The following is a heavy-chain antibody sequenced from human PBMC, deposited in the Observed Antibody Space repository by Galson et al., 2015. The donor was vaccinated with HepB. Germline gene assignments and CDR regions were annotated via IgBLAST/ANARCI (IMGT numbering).Heavy chain of an antibody. CDR2: IIPIFGTA. D-gene: IGHD2-2*01. V-gene: IGHV1-69*06. CDR1: GGTFSSYA. Sequence: SVKVSCKASGGTFSSYAISWVRQAPGQGLEWMGGIIPIFGTANYAQKFQGRVTITADKSTSTAYMELSSLRSEDTAVYYCTGTYCSSTSCYPLHDAFDIWGQGTMVTVSS. CDR3: TGTYCSSTSCYPLHDAFDI. J-gene: IGHJ3*02.